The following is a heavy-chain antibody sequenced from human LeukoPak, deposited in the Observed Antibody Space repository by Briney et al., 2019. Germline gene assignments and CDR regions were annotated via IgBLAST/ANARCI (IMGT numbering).Heavy chain of an antibody. V-gene: IGHV4-4*07. D-gene: IGHD6-6*01. CDR1: GGSISSYY. CDR2: IYTSGST. J-gene: IGHJ4*02. CDR3: ARGGSGLGQLVWAFDY. Sequence: SETLSLTCTVSGGSISSYYWSWIRQPAGKGLEWIGRIYTSGSTNYNPSLKSRVTMSVDTSKNQFSLKLSSVTAADTAVYYCARGGSGLGQLVWAFDYWGQGTLVTVPS.